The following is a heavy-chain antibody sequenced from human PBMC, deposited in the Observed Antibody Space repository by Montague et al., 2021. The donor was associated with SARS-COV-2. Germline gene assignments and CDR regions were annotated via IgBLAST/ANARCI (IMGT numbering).Heavy chain of an antibody. D-gene: IGHD6-13*01. CDR2: IYHSVST. Sequence: SETLSLTCAVYGGSFSGYYWSWIRLPPGKGLERIGEIYHSVSTNYNPSLKSQTTISVDMSKNQFSLTLSSVAVADTYVYFCARGSYSSSWYDPKYYFDYWGRGTQVTVSS. CDR3: ARGSYSSSWYDPKYYFDY. J-gene: IGHJ4*01. V-gene: IGHV4-34*01. CDR1: GGSFSGYY.